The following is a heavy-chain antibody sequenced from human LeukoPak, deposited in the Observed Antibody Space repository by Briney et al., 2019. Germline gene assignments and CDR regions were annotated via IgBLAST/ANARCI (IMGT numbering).Heavy chain of an antibody. J-gene: IGHJ6*03. D-gene: IGHD1-26*01. CDR2: INPNSGGA. CDR1: GYTFTSSD. V-gene: IGHV1-2*02. Sequence: VASVKVSCKASGYTFTSSDIHWVRQAPGQGLEWMGWINPNSGGANYAQNFQGRVTMTRDTSISTAYMELSRLRSDDTAVYYCARGPWEPGDYYMDVWGKGTTVTVSS. CDR3: ARGPWEPGDYYMDV.